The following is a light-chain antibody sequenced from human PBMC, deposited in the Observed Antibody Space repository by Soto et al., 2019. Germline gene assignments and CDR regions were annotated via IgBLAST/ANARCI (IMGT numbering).Light chain of an antibody. CDR3: QQYGSSPLGT. J-gene: IGKJ1*01. Sequence: EIVLTQSPGTLSLSPGERATLSCRASQSVSSSYLAWYQQKPGQAPRLLIYGASSRATGIPDRFSGSGSGTDFTLTISRLEPEDFAVYYCQQYGSSPLGTFCQGTKVEIK. CDR1: QSVSSSY. CDR2: GAS. V-gene: IGKV3-20*01.